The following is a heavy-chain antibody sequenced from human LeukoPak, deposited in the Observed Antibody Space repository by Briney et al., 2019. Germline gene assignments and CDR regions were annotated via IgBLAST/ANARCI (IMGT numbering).Heavy chain of an antibody. CDR3: ARTGNPYYDSSGYYVDY. D-gene: IGHD3-22*01. CDR2: ISAYNGNT. CDR1: GGTFSSYA. Sequence: ASVKVSCKASGGTFSSYAISWVRQAPGQGLEWMGWISAYNGNTNYAQKLQGRVTMTTDTSTSTAYMELRSLRSDDTAVYYCARTGNPYYDSSGYYVDYWGQGTLVTVSS. V-gene: IGHV1-18*01. J-gene: IGHJ4*02.